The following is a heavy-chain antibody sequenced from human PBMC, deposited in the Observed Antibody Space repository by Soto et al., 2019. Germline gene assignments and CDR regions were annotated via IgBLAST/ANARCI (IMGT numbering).Heavy chain of an antibody. J-gene: IGHJ6*02. CDR2: MNPNSGNT. V-gene: IGHV1-8*01. CDR3: ARVGYDFWSGYYYYYGMDV. CDR1: GYTFTSYD. Sequence: ASVKVSCKASGYTFTSYDINWVRQATGQGLEWMGWMNPNSGNTGYAQKFQGRVTMTRNTSISTAYMELSSLRSEDTAVYYCARVGYDFWSGYYYYYGMDVWGQGTTVTVSS. D-gene: IGHD3-3*01.